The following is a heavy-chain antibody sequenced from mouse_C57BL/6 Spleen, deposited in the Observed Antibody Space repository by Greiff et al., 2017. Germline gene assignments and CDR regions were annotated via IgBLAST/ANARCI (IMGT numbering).Heavy chain of an antibody. J-gene: IGHJ3*01. CDR2: IYLGNGYT. D-gene: IGHD1-1*01. V-gene: IGHV1-58*01. CDR1: GYTFTSYG. CDR3: TRGTYDGSSPAWCAY. Sequence: EVQLQQSGAELVRPGSSVKMSCKTSGYTFTSYGINWVKQRPGQGLEWIGYIYLGNGYTEYNVKFKGKATLTLATSSRTAYMQLSSLTSEDSAIYFCTRGTYDGSSPAWCAYWGEGTLVTVSA.